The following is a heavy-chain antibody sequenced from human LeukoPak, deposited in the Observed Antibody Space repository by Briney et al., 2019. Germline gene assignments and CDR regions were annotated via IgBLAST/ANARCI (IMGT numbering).Heavy chain of an antibody. CDR3: ARFIAVAGGSRAFDI. CDR1: GFTVSSNY. Sequence: SGGSLRLSCAASGFTVSSNYMNWVRQGPGKGLEWVSVIYSGGSTYYADSVKGRFTISRDNSKNTLYLQMNSLRADDTAVYYCARFIAVAGGSRAFDIWGRGTMVTVSS. D-gene: IGHD6-19*01. CDR2: IYSGGST. V-gene: IGHV3-53*01. J-gene: IGHJ3*02.